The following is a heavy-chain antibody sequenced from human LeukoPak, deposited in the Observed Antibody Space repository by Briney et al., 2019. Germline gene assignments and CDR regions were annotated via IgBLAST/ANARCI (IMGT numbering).Heavy chain of an antibody. Sequence: PSETLSLTCTVSGDSISRSRYYWAWIRQPPGKGLEWIGSIYYSGSTYYNPSLKSRVTISVDTSKNQFSLKLSSVTAADTAVYYCAGQYSSGWGYWGQGTLVTVSS. V-gene: IGHV4-39*01. CDR1: GDSISRSRYY. D-gene: IGHD6-19*01. CDR2: IYYSGST. CDR3: AGQYSSGWGY. J-gene: IGHJ4*02.